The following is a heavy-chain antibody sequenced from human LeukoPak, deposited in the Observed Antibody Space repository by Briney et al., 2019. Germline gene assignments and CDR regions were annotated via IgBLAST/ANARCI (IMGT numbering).Heavy chain of an antibody. J-gene: IGHJ6*04. D-gene: IGHD6-19*01. Sequence: GGSLRLSCAASGFTFSSYDMHWVRQVAGKGLEWVSSIGTIGDTFYPGYVKGRFTISRENAKNTLYLQMNSLRAGDTAVYYCARATVIGTVPVPGFLDVWGKGTTVTVSS. CDR2: IGTIGDT. V-gene: IGHV3-13*01. CDR1: GFTFSSYD. CDR3: ARATVIGTVPVPGFLDV.